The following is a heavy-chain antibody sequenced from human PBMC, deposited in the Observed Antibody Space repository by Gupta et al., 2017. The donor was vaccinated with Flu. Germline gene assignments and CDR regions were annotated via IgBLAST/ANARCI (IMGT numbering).Heavy chain of an antibody. V-gene: IGHV1-69*08. J-gene: IGHJ4*02. CDR3: ASLSPCGGDCYFFHY. Sequence: GGTFSTSTITWVRQAPGQGLEWMGGILPILGAANYAQKFQGRVTITADKSTTTAYMQLSSLRSDDTAVFYCASLSPCGGDCYFFHYWGQGTLVTVAS. CDR1: GGTFSTST. CDR2: ILPILGAA. D-gene: IGHD2-21*02.